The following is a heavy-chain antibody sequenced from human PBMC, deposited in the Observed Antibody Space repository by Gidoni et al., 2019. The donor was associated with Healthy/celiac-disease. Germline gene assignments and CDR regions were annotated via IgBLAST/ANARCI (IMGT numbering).Heavy chain of an antibody. D-gene: IGHD4-17*01. V-gene: IGHV4-39*01. CDR2: ISYSGST. CDR3: ARQQSYGDYVTGFDY. CDR1: GGSISSSSYY. Sequence: QLQLQESGPGLVKPSETLSLTCTVSGGSISSSSYYWGWIRQPPGKGLEWIGSISYSGSTYYNPSLKSRVTISVDTSKDQFSLKLSSVTAADTAVYYCARQQSYGDYVTGFDYWGQGTLVTVSS. J-gene: IGHJ4*02.